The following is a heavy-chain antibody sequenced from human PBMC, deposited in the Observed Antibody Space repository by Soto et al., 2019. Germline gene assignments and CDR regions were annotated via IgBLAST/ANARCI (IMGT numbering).Heavy chain of an antibody. J-gene: IGHJ6*02. Sequence: EVQLVESGGDLIQPGGSLRLSCSASGFSVSSHYMNWVRQAPGRGLEWVSIIYSGTSTFYADSVKGRFTISRDDPKSTLYLQMNNLRAEDTAVYYCAREAGTKNDYYGMDVWGQGTTVTVS. V-gene: IGHV3-53*01. D-gene: IGHD1-1*01. CDR1: GFSVSSHY. CDR3: AREAGTKNDYYGMDV. CDR2: IYSGTST.